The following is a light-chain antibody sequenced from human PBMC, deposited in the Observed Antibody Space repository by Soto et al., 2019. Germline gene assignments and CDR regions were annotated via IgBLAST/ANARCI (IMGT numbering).Light chain of an antibody. CDR2: GAS. Sequence: EIVMTQSPATLSVSPGERATLSCRASQSVSSNLAWYQQKPGQAPRLLIYGASTRATGVPARFSGSGSRTDFTLTISGLQSEDAAIYYCQQYQTWPRTFGQGTKVDI. CDR1: QSVSSN. CDR3: QQYQTWPRT. J-gene: IGKJ1*01. V-gene: IGKV3-15*01.